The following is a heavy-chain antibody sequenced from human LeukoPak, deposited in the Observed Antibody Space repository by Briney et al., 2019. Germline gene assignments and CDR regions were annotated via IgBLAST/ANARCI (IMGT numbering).Heavy chain of an antibody. CDR1: GFTVSSNY. D-gene: IGHD6-13*01. CDR3: ASRLGSSWGGFDY. CDR2: IYSGGNT. Sequence: GGSLRLSCAASGFTVSSNYMNWARQAPGKGLEWVSVIYSGGNTYYADSVKGRFTISRDNSKNTLYLQMNSLRAEDTAVYYCASRLGSSWGGFDYWGQGTLVTVSS. J-gene: IGHJ4*02. V-gene: IGHV3-66*02.